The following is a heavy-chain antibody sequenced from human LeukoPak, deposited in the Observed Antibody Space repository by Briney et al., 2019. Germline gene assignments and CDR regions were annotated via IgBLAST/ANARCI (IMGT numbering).Heavy chain of an antibody. D-gene: IGHD2-15*01. J-gene: IGHJ6*03. Sequence: GGSLRLSCAASGFTFSSYGMSWVRQAPGKGLEWGSGISGSGSSTYYADSVKGRFTVSRDNSKNTLYLQMNSLRAEDTAVYYCASSPYCSGDNCRPYYYFYYMDVWGKGTTVTVSS. CDR3: ASSPYCSGDNCRPYYYFYYMDV. CDR1: GFTFSSYG. CDR2: ISGSGSST. V-gene: IGHV3-23*01.